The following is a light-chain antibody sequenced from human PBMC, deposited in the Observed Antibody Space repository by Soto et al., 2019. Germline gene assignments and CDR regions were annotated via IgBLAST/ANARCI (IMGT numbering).Light chain of an antibody. V-gene: IGKV1-39*01. CDR2: GAS. CDR1: QTISNY. CDR3: QQSYSSPIT. J-gene: IGKJ5*01. Sequence: QSTQSPSSLSASVSSRVPITGLSSQTISNYLTWYQLKPGKAPKLLIYGASSLQSGVPSRFSGSGSGTDFTLTINSLQPEDFVTYYCQQSYSSPITFGQGTKLDIK.